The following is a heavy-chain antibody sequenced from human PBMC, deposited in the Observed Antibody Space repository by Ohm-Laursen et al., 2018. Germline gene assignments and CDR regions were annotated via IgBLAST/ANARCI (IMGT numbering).Heavy chain of an antibody. CDR2: IYYSGST. CDR1: GGSISRGSSY. CDR3: ARDNWSQFGKELRLFDY. V-gene: IGHV4-31*03. Sequence: QTLSLTCSVSGGSISRGSSYWSWIRQHPGKGLEWIGYIYYSGSTYYNPSLKSRVTISVDTSKNQFSLKLSSVTAADTAVYYCARDNWSQFGKELRLFDYWGQGTLVTVSS. J-gene: IGHJ4*02. D-gene: IGHD1-20*01.